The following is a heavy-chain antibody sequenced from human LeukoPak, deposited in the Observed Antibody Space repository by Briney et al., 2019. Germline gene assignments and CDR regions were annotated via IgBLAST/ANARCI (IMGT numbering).Heavy chain of an antibody. Sequence: KSSETLSLTRTVSGGSISSYYWSWIRQPPGKGLEWIGYIYYSGSTNYNPSLKSRVTISVDTSKNQFSLKLSSVTAADTAVYYCARGDGYNLNFDYWGQGTLVTVSS. J-gene: IGHJ4*02. CDR2: IYYSGST. V-gene: IGHV4-59*08. D-gene: IGHD5-24*01. CDR1: GGSISSYY. CDR3: ARGDGYNLNFDY.